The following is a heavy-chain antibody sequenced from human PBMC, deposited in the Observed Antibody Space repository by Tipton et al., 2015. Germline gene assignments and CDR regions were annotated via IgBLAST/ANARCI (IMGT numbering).Heavy chain of an antibody. D-gene: IGHD3-22*01. CDR2: MNSDGTVT. CDR1: GFSFSTYW. V-gene: IGHV3-74*01. CDR3: ARDSGGYNRLGSDWFDS. Sequence: SLRLSCAASGFSFSTYWMHWVRQVPGKGPVWVSRMNSDGTVTSYADSVKGRFTISRDNARDTLYLEMSSLRAEDTAVYYCARDSGGYNRLGSDWFDSWGQGTQVTVSS. J-gene: IGHJ5*01.